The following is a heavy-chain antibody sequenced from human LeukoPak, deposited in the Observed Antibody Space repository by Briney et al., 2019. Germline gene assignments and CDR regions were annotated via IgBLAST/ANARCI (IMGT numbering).Heavy chain of an antibody. CDR1: GFTFDNYA. V-gene: IGHV3-9*01. CDR2: ISWNSGSI. D-gene: IGHD5-12*01. CDR3: AKDIVATYY. Sequence: GGSLRLSCAASGFTFDNYAMHWVRQAPGKGLEWVSGISWNSGSIGYADSVKGRFTISRDNAKNSLYLQVNSLRAEDTAVYYCAKDIVATYYWGQGTLVTVSS. J-gene: IGHJ4*02.